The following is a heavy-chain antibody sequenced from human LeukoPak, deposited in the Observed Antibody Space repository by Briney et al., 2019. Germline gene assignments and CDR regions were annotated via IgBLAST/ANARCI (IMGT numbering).Heavy chain of an antibody. V-gene: IGHV4-61*01. CDR2: IYYSGST. CDR1: GGSVSSGSYY. Sequence: PSETLSLTCTVSGGSVSSGSYYWSWIRQPPGKGLEWIGYIYYSGSTNYNPSLKSRVTISVDTSKNQFSLKLSSVTAADTAVYYCARGTYGDYDDWFDPWGQGTLVTVSS. CDR3: ARGTYGDYDDWFDP. J-gene: IGHJ5*02. D-gene: IGHD4-17*01.